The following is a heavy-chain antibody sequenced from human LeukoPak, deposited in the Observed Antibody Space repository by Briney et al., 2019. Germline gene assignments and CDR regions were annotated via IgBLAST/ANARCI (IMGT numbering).Heavy chain of an antibody. CDR1: GFTFDDYT. D-gene: IGHD6-13*01. CDR2: ISGDGGST. Sequence: GGSLRLSCAASGFTFDDYTIHWVRQVPGKGLEWVSLISGDGGSTYYADSVKGRFTISRDNSKNFLYLQMNSLRTEDTALYYCAKGWYSSSWYGISRFDYWGQGTLVTASS. V-gene: IGHV3-43*01. CDR3: AKGWYSSSWYGISRFDY. J-gene: IGHJ4*02.